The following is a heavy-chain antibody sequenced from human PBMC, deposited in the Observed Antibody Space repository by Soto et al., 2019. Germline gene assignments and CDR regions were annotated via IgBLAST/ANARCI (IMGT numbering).Heavy chain of an antibody. Sequence: SETLSLTCAVYGGSFSGYYWSWIRQPPGKGLEWICEINHSGSTNYNPSLKSRVTISVDTSKNQFSLNLSSVTAADTAVYYCSRLNVLDSGYDYGYYYYYYMDVWGKGTTVTVSS. V-gene: IGHV4-34*01. CDR3: SRLNVLDSGYDYGYYYYYYMDV. CDR2: INHSGST. D-gene: IGHD5-12*01. J-gene: IGHJ6*03. CDR1: GGSFSGYY.